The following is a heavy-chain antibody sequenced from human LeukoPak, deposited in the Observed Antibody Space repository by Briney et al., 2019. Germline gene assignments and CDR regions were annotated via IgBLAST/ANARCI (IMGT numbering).Heavy chain of an antibody. CDR1: GFTFSSYW. CDR3: ARSSGWGFDY. Sequence: PGGSLRLSCAASGFTFSSYWMHWVRQAPGKGLVWVSNINSDGSSTNYADSVKGRFTISRDNAKNTLYLQMNSLTAEDTAVYFCARSSGWGFDYWGQGALVTVSS. D-gene: IGHD6-19*01. V-gene: IGHV3-74*01. J-gene: IGHJ4*02. CDR2: INSDGSST.